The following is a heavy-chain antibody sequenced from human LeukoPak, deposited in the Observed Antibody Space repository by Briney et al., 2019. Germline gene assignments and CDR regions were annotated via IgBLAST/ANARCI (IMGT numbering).Heavy chain of an antibody. CDR3: ARARYSSSWYNFDY. CDR2: IRYDGSNK. D-gene: IGHD6-13*01. CDR1: GFTFSSYG. Sequence: GGSLRLSCAASGFTFSSYGMHWVRQAPGKGLEWVAFIRYDGSNKYYADSVKGRFTISRDNAKNSLYLQMNSLRAEDTAVYYCARARYSSSWYNFDYWGQGTLVTVSS. V-gene: IGHV3-30*02. J-gene: IGHJ4*02.